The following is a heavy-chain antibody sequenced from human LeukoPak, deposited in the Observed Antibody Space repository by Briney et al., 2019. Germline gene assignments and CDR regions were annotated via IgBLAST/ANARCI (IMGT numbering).Heavy chain of an antibody. D-gene: IGHD6-19*01. Sequence: SETLSLTCIVSGGSISSVGYYWTWIRQHPRKGLEWIGYIYHSGSTYYNPSLKSRVIMSVGTSKNQFSLKLSSVTAADTAVYYCARDSSKWYHWFDPWGQGTLVTVSS. V-gene: IGHV4-31*03. CDR1: GGSISSVGYY. CDR3: ARDSSKWYHWFDP. J-gene: IGHJ5*02. CDR2: IYHSGST.